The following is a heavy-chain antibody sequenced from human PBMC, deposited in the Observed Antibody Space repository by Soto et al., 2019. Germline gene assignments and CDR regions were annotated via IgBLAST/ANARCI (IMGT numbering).Heavy chain of an antibody. V-gene: IGHV3-53*01. CDR3: ARVSNIAAAGTDYYYFDV. CDR2: IYSGGST. D-gene: IGHD6-13*01. J-gene: IGHJ6*03. Sequence: GGSLRLSCAASGFTVSSNYMSWVRQAPGKGLEWVSVIYSGGSTYYADSVKVRFTISRDNSKNTLYLQMNSLRAEDTAVYYCARVSNIAAAGTDYYYFDVWGKGTTVTVSS. CDR1: GFTVSSNY.